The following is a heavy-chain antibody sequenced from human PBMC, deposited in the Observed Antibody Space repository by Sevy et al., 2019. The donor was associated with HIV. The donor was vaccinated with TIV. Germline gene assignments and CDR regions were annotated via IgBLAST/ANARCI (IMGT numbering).Heavy chain of an antibody. CDR2: IYPDDSDT. CDR1: GYSFTSHW. Sequence: GGSLRLSCKGSGYSFTSHWLGWVRHMPGKGLGWMGIIYPDDSDTKYSPSFQGQVTFSADKSISTAYLQWSSLKASDTAMYYCATSRSGYFDSSGYYIYWGQGTLVTVSS. D-gene: IGHD3-22*01. V-gene: IGHV5-51*01. CDR3: ATSRSGYFDSSGYYIY. J-gene: IGHJ4*02.